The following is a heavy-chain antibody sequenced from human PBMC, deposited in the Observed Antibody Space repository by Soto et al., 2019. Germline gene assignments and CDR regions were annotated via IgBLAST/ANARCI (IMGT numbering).Heavy chain of an antibody. CDR1: GFTYSSYA. CDR3: AKGESVAGKIDY. J-gene: IGHJ4*02. Sequence: EVQLLESGGGLVQPGGSLRLSCAASGFTYSSYAMSWVRQAPGKGLEWVSAISGSGGSTYYADSVKGRFTISRDNSKNTLYLQMNSLRAEDTAVYYCAKGESVAGKIDYWGQGTLVTVSS. CDR2: ISGSGGST. D-gene: IGHD6-19*01. V-gene: IGHV3-23*01.